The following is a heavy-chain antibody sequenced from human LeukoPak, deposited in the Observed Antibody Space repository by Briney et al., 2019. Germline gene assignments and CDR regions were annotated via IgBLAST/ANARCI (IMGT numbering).Heavy chain of an antibody. CDR3: ASLFRSRGAFDF. Sequence: PSETLSLTCAVYGGSFSGYYWSWIRQPPGKGLEWIGEINHSGSTNYNPSLKSRVAISVDTSKNQFSLKLSSVTAADTAVYYCASLFRSRGAFDFWGQGTMVTVSS. J-gene: IGHJ3*01. CDR1: GGSFSGYY. D-gene: IGHD3-10*01. V-gene: IGHV4-34*01. CDR2: INHSGST.